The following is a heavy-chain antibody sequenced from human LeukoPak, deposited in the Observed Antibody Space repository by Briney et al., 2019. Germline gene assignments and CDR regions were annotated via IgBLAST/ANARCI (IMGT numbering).Heavy chain of an antibody. V-gene: IGHV4-59*01. CDR1: GGSISSYY. CDR3: ARGSYGSSGYIQQPFDY. CDR2: IYYSGST. D-gene: IGHD3-22*01. Sequence: SETLSLTCTVSGGSISSYYWSWIRQPPGKGLEWIGYIYYSGSTNYNPSLKSRVTISVDTSKNQFSLKLSSVTAADTAFYYCARGSYGSSGYIQQPFDYWGQGTLVTVSS. J-gene: IGHJ4*02.